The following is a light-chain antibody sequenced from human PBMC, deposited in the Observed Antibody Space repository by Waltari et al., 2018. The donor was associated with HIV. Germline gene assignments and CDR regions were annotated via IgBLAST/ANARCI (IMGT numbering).Light chain of an antibody. CDR2: AAS. Sequence: DIQMTQSPSSLSASVGDRVTITCRASQSIRSYLNWDQQKSGKAPKLLIYAASSLQIGVPSMFSGSGSGAEYTLTIISLQPEDCATYYCQQSHSTPWTFGQGTKVEIK. J-gene: IGKJ1*01. CDR1: QSIRSY. CDR3: QQSHSTPWT. V-gene: IGKV1-39*01.